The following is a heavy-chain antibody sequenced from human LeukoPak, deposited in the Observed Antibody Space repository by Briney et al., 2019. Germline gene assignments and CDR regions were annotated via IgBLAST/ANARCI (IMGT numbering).Heavy chain of an antibody. Sequence: HPGGSLRLSCAASGFTFSSCGMHWVRQAPGKGLEWVAVIWYDGSKKYYADSVKGRFTISRDNSKNTLYLQMNSLRAEDTAVYYCARSVLSPVLQDFDYWGRGTLVTVSS. CDR3: ARSVLSPVLQDFDY. D-gene: IGHD5-24*01. V-gene: IGHV3-33*01. CDR1: GFTFSSCG. J-gene: IGHJ4*02. CDR2: IWYDGSKK.